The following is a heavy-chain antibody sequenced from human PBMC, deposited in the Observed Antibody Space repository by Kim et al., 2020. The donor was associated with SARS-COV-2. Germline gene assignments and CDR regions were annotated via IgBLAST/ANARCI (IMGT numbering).Heavy chain of an antibody. J-gene: IGHJ4*02. CDR2: INHSGST. Sequence: SETLSLTCAVYGGSFSGYYWSWIRQPPGKGLEWIGEINHSGSTNYNPSLKSRVTISVDTSKNQFSLKLSSVTAADTAVYYCARDPYVGWGLDYWGQGTLVTVSS. V-gene: IGHV4-34*01. D-gene: IGHD2-21*02. CDR1: GGSFSGYY. CDR3: ARDPYVGWGLDY.